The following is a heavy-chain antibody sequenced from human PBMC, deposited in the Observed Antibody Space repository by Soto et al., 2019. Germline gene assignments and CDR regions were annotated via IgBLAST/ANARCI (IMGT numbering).Heavy chain of an antibody. CDR2: ISYDGRNI. J-gene: IGHJ4*02. D-gene: IGHD6-13*01. CDR1: GFTFSNYG. CDR3: ARGIHSRAYDN. Sequence: GSLRLSCAASGFTFSNYGMHWVRQAPGKGLEWVAVISYDGRNIYYADFVKGRFTISRDSSKNTLYLQMNSLRAEDTALYYCARGIHSRAYDNWGQGTLVTVSS. V-gene: IGHV3-33*01.